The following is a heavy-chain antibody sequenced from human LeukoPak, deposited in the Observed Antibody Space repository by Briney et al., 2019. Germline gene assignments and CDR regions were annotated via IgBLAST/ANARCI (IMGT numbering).Heavy chain of an antibody. J-gene: IGHJ4*02. CDR3: CGSGWFAGPFGY. CDR2: NSGST. V-gene: IGHV4-39*07. D-gene: IGHD6-19*01. CDR1: GGSLTKNGYY. Sequence: SETLSLTCSVSGGSLTKNGYYWGWIRQSPETGLEWIGSNSGSTYYNPSLNSRVTISVDTSKKQFSLKLTSVTAADTAVYYCCGSGWFAGPFGYWGQGALVTVSS.